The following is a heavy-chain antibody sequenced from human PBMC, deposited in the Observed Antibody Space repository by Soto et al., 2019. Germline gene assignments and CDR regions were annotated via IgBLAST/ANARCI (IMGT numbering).Heavy chain of an antibody. Sequence: QVQLVDSGGGVVQPGRSLRLSCAASGFTFSSYGRQWVRQAPGKGLEWVAVIWYDGSYKYYADSVKGRFTISRDNSKNTLYLQMNSLRAEDTAVYYCARDRYSSGWYDLDYWGQGTLVTVSS. CDR2: IWYDGSYK. D-gene: IGHD6-19*01. CDR3: ARDRYSSGWYDLDY. J-gene: IGHJ4*02. V-gene: IGHV3-33*01. CDR1: GFTFSSYG.